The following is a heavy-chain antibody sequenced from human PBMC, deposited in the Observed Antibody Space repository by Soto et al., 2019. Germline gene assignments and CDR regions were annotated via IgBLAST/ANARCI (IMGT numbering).Heavy chain of an antibody. V-gene: IGHV1-46*01. J-gene: IGHJ4*02. CDR2: INPSGGST. CDR3: ARLIISSDFCSGYFAF. Sequence: ASVKVSCKASGYTFTSYYMHWVRQVPGEGLEWMGIINPSGGSTSYAQKFQGRVTMTRDTSTSTVYMELSSLRSEDTAVYYCARLIISSDFCSGYFAFCGQGTLVTVSS. CDR1: GYTFTSYY. D-gene: IGHD3-3*01.